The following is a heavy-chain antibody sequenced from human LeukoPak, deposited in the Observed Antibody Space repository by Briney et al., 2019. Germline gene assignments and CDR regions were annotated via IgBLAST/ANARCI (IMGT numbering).Heavy chain of an antibody. CDR1: GFSFSSYS. CDR3: ASDCSGGSLRY. CDR2: ISSGSSTI. D-gene: IGHD2-15*01. V-gene: IGHV3-48*01. J-gene: IGHJ4*02. Sequence: GGSLRLSCAASGFSFSSYSMNWVRQAPGKGLEWISYISSGSSTIFYADSVKGRFTISRDDAKNSLYLQMNSLRAEDTAVYYCASDCSGGSLRYWGQGTLVTVSS.